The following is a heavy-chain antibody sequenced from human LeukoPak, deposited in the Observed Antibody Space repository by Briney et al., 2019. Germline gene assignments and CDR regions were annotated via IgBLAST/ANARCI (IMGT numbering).Heavy chain of an antibody. CDR3: ARDYTYRSSSIIDY. D-gene: IGHD6-6*01. J-gene: IGHJ4*02. CDR2: ISSSSSTM. V-gene: IGHV3-48*02. Sequence: GGSLRLSCAASGFTFSSYSMNWVRQAPGKGREWVSYISSSSSTMYYADSVKGRFTISRDNAKNSLYLQMHSLRDEDTAVYYCARDYTYRSSSIIDYWGQGTLVTVSS. CDR1: GFTFSSYS.